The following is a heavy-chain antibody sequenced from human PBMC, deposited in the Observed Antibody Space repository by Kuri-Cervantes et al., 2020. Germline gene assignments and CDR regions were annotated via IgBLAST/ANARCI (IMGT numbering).Heavy chain of an antibody. CDR3: ARDRRSRELLLMGYYYYYGMDV. CDR2: ISYDGSNK. V-gene: IGHV3-30*07. Sequence: GESLKISCAASGFTFSSYAMHWVRQAPGKGLEWVAVISYDGSNKYYADSVKGRFTISRDNAKNSLYLQMNSLRAEDTAVYYCARDRRSRELLLMGYYYYYGMDVWGQGTTVTVSS. CDR1: GFTFSSYA. J-gene: IGHJ6*02. D-gene: IGHD1-26*01.